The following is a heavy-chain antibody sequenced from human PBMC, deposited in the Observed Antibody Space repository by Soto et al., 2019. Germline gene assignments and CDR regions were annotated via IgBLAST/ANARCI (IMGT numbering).Heavy chain of an antibody. Sequence: SETLSLTCTVSGGSISSGGYYWSWIRQHPGKGLEWIGYIYYSGSTYYNPPLKSRVTISVDTSKNQFSLKLSSVTAADTAVYYCARGDGDHDAFDIWGQGTMVT. D-gene: IGHD3-10*01. CDR3: ARGDGDHDAFDI. CDR1: GGSISSGGYY. J-gene: IGHJ3*02. CDR2: IYYSGST. V-gene: IGHV4-31*03.